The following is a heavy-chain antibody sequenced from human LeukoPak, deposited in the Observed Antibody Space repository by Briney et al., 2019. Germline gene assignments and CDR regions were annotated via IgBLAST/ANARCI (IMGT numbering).Heavy chain of an antibody. Sequence: GGSLRLSCAASGFTFSNYAMSWVRQAPGKGLEWVSGVSAGGDKTDYAESVKGRFTISRDNSKNTVYMQMTSVTAEDTARYYCAKKRTPVAGTNYFDYWGLGTLVTVSS. CDR1: GFTFSNYA. D-gene: IGHD6-19*01. CDR3: AKKRTPVAGTNYFDY. V-gene: IGHV3-23*01. CDR2: VSAGGDKT. J-gene: IGHJ4*02.